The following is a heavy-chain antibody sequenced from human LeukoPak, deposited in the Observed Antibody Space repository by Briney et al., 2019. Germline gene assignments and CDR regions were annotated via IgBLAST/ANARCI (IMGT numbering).Heavy chain of an antibody. D-gene: IGHD1-26*01. CDR3: ARGQWELHSIGLIDY. Sequence: SETLSLTCTVSGGSISSGDYFWSWIRQPPGKGLEWIGYIYYSGSTYYNPSLKSRVTISVDTSKNQFSLKLSSVTAADTAVYYCARGQWELHSIGLIDYWGQGTLVTVSS. V-gene: IGHV4-30-4*01. CDR2: IYYSGST. J-gene: IGHJ4*02. CDR1: GGSISSGDYF.